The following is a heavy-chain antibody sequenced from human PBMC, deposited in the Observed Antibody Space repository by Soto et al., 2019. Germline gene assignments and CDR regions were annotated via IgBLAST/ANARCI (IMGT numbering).Heavy chain of an antibody. J-gene: IGHJ4*02. CDR3: VSWMSAHFDY. Sequence: VLLLESGGGFVQPGGSVRLSCAAPQFTFGGLGLSWVRQSPGRGLEWVATISRDEDNTHYADSVNGRFTISKDRSTNTLHLHMASLIAEDTAMYYCVSWMSAHFDYWGRGTLVTVSS. D-gene: IGHD2-2*03. CDR1: QFTFGGLG. V-gene: IGHV3-23*01. CDR2: ISRDEDNT.